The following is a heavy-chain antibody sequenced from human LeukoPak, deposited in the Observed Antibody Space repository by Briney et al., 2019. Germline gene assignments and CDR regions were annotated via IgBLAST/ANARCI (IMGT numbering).Heavy chain of an antibody. CDR3: ARVVVRDSSSWFD. Sequence: GGSLRLSCAASGFTFSSYWMHWVRQGPGKGLVWVSRINSDARSTSYADSVKGRFTISGDNAKNTLYLQMNSLRAEDTAVYYCARVVVRDSSSWFDWGQGTLVTVSS. V-gene: IGHV3-74*01. D-gene: IGHD6-13*01. J-gene: IGHJ4*02. CDR1: GFTFSSYW. CDR2: INSDARST.